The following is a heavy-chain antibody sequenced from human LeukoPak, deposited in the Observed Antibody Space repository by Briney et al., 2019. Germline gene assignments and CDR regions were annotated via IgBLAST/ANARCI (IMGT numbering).Heavy chain of an antibody. D-gene: IGHD6-13*01. CDR3: AKGGGAVATHLVDY. CDR1: EFTFSSYG. CDR2: IRYDGSNK. V-gene: IGHV3-30*02. J-gene: IGHJ4*02. Sequence: GGSLRLSCAASEFTFSSYGMHWVRQAPGKGLEWVAFIRYDGSNKYYADSVKGRFTISRDNSKNTLYMQMNSLRAEDTAVYYCAKGGGAVATHLVDYWGQGTLVTVSS.